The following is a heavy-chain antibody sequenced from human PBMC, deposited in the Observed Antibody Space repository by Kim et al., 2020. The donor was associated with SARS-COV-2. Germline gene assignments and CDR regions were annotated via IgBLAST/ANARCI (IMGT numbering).Heavy chain of an antibody. Sequence: GGSLRLSCAASGFTFSSYSMNWVRQAPGKGLEWASSISSSSSYIYYADSVKGRFTIARDNAKNSLYLQMNSLRAEDTAVYYCARSYDSSGYLWGTNYYGMYVWGQGTTVTVAS. CDR2: ISSSSSYI. J-gene: IGHJ6*02. V-gene: IGHV3-21*01. D-gene: IGHD3-22*01. CDR3: ARSYDSSGYLWGTNYYGMYV. CDR1: GFTFSSYS.